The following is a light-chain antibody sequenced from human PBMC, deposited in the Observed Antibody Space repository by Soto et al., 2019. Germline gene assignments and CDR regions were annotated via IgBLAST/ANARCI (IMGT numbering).Light chain of an antibody. CDR1: QGISSY. J-gene: IGKJ3*01. CDR3: QQYYNYPFT. V-gene: IGKV1-8*01. CDR2: AAS. Sequence: AVRMTQSPSSFSASTGDRVTITCRASQGISSYVAWYQQKPGKAPKLLMYAASTLQSGVPSRFSGSGSGTDFTLTISCLQSEDFATYYCQQYYNYPFTFGPGTKVDIK.